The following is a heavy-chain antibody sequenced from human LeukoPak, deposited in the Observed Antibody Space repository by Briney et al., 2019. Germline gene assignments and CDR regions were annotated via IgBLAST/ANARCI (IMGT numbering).Heavy chain of an antibody. V-gene: IGHV1-58*02. Sequence: GTSVKVSCXASGFTFTSSAMQWVRQARGQRLEWIGWIVVGSGNTNYAQKFQERVTITRDMSTSTAYMELGSLRSEDTAVYCCAAAPYYYDSSGYYPFDYWGQGTLVTVSS. CDR1: GFTFTSSA. CDR2: IVVGSGNT. J-gene: IGHJ4*02. CDR3: AAAPYYYDSSGYYPFDY. D-gene: IGHD3-22*01.